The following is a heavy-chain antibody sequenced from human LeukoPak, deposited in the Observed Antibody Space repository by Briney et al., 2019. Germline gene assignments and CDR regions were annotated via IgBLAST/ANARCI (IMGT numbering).Heavy chain of an antibody. Sequence: SETLSLTCTVSGGSIGSSSYYWGWIRQPPGKGLEWIGSIYYSGSTYYNPSLKSRVTISVDTSKNQFSLKLSSVTAADTAVYYCARAGPPPPVLLFLEWFEGSWFDPWGQGTLVTVSS. V-gene: IGHV4-39*07. J-gene: IGHJ5*02. CDR2: IYYSGST. CDR1: GGSIGSSSYY. D-gene: IGHD3-3*01. CDR3: ARAGPPPPVLLFLEWFEGSWFDP.